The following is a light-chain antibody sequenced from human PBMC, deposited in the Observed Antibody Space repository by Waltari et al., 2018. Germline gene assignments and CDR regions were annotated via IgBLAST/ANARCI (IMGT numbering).Light chain of an antibody. Sequence: TQDPAVSVAVGQTVRITCQGDSLRSYYASWYQQRPGQAPLLVMYDKNNRPSGVPDLFSGSSSDNTASLTITGAQAEYEAYYYCHSRDASGVGGAFAGGTKLTVL. CDR3: HSRDASGVGGA. J-gene: IGLJ2*01. CDR1: SLRSYY. CDR2: DKN. V-gene: IGLV3-19*01.